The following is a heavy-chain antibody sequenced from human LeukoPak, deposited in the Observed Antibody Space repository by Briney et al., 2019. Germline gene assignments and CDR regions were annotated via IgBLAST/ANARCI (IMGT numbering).Heavy chain of an antibody. D-gene: IGHD5-12*01. CDR1: GFTFSSHS. J-gene: IGHJ4*02. Sequence: PGGSLRLSCAASGFTFSSHSMNWVRQAPGKGLEWVAVIYSGGSTYYADSVKGRFTISRDKSKNTVYLQMNSLRAEDTAVYYCARATCGSCPFDFWGQGTLVTVSS. V-gene: IGHV3-53*01. CDR2: IYSGGST. CDR3: ARATCGSCPFDF.